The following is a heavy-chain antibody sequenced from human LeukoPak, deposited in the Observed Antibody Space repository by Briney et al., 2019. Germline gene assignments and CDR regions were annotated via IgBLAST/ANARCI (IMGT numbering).Heavy chain of an antibody. CDR1: GGSISSYY. CDR2: IYDSGST. J-gene: IGHJ3*02. D-gene: IGHD5-12*01. Sequence: SETLSLTCTVSGGSISSYYWSWIRQPPGKGLEWIGYIYDSGSTNYNLFLKSRVTISVDTSKNQFSLKVSSVTAADTAVYYCARGAGYSSDGFDIWGQGTMVTVSS. V-gene: IGHV4-59*01. CDR3: ARGAGYSSDGFDI.